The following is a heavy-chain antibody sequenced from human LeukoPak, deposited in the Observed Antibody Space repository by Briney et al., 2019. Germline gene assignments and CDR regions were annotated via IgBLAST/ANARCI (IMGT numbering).Heavy chain of an antibody. CDR2: INHSGST. D-gene: IGHD3-3*01. V-gene: IGHV4-34*01. Sequence: PSETLSLTCAVYGGSFSGYYWSWIRQPPGKGLEWIGEINHSGSTNYNPSLKSRVTISVDTSKNQFSLKLSSVTAADTAVYYCARARSGPTDYYYYGMDVWGQGTTVTVSS. CDR3: ARARSGPTDYYYYGMDV. CDR1: GGSFSGYY. J-gene: IGHJ6*02.